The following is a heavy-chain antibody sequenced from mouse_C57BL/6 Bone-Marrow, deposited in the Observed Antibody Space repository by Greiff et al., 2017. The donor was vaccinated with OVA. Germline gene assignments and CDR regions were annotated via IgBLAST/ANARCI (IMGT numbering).Heavy chain of an antibody. CDR3: ARDTTLVATDY. D-gene: IGHD1-1*01. V-gene: IGHV1-50*01. Sequence: VQLQQPGAELVKPGASVKLSCKASGYTFTSYWMQWVKQRPGQGLEWIGEIDPSDSYTNYNQKFKGKATLTVDTSSSTAYMQLSSLTSEDSAVYYCARDTTLVATDYWGQGTTLTVSS. CDR2: IDPSDSYT. J-gene: IGHJ2*01. CDR1: GYTFTSYW.